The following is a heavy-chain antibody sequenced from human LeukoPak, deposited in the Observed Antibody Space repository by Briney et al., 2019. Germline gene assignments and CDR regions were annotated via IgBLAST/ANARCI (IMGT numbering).Heavy chain of an antibody. J-gene: IGHJ4*02. V-gene: IGHV3-30*18. Sequence: GGSLRLSCAASGFTFSSYGMHWVRQAPGKGLEWVAVISYDGSNKNYADSVKGRFTISRDNSKNTLYLQMNSLRVEDTAVYYCAKDRNSGWYYPYYFDYWGQGTLVTVSS. CDR3: AKDRNSGWYYPYYFDY. CDR1: GFTFSSYG. CDR2: ISYDGSNK. D-gene: IGHD6-19*01.